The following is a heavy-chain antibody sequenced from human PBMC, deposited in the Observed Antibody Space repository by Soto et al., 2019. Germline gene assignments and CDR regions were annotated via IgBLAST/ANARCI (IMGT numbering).Heavy chain of an antibody. CDR2: IYTSGST. Sequence: SETLSLTCTVSGAFISGYYWSWIRQPAGKGLEWIGRIYTSGSTKYSPSLKSRATMSVDTSKKQFSLKLNSVTAADTAVYYCARESTVAGTDNWFDSWGQGTLVT. CDR1: GAFISGYY. J-gene: IGHJ5*01. V-gene: IGHV4-4*07. CDR3: ARESTVAGTDNWFDS. D-gene: IGHD6-13*01.